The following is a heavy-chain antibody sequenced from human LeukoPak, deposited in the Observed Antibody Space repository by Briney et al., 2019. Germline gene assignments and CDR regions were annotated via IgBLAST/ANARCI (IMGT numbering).Heavy chain of an antibody. CDR2: IKQDGSQK. CDR3: ARIWESAARLSYYYDY. J-gene: IGHJ4*02. D-gene: IGHD3-3*01. Sequence: PGGSLRLSCAASGFTFSNAWMSWVRQAPGKGLEWVANIKQDGSQKFYVDSVEGRFTMSRDNAMNSLYLQMNSLRADDTAVYYCARIWESAARLSYYYDYWGQGTLVTVSS. V-gene: IGHV3-7*01. CDR1: GFTFSNAW.